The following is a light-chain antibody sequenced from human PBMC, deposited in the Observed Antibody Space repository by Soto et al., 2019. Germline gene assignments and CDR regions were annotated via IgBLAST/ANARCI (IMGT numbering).Light chain of an antibody. CDR2: AAS. CDR3: QQRYSTPLT. Sequence: DIQMTQSPSSLSASVGDRVTITCRASQSISSYLYWYQQKPGKAPKLLIYAASRLQSGVPSRFSGSGSGTEFTLTISSLQPEDFATYYCQQRYSTPLTFGGGTKVEIK. CDR1: QSISSY. V-gene: IGKV1-39*01. J-gene: IGKJ4*01.